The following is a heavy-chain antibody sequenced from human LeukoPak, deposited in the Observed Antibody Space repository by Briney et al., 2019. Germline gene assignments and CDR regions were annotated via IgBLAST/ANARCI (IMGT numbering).Heavy chain of an antibody. D-gene: IGHD6-19*01. CDR3: AREGSARSFDY. V-gene: IGHV4-34*01. CDR1: GGSFSGYY. J-gene: IGHJ4*02. Sequence: SETLSLTCAVYGGSFSGYYWSWIRQPPGKGLEWIGEINHSGSTNYNPSLKSRVTISVDMSKNQFSLKLSSVTAADTAVYYCAREGSARSFDYWGQGTLVTVSS. CDR2: INHSGST.